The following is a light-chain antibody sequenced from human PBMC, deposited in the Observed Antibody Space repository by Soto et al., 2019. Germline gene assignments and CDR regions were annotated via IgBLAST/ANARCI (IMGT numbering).Light chain of an antibody. J-gene: IGKJ1*01. CDR2: HAS. Sequence: EIVLTQSPGTLSLSPGERATLSCRASQSVSSSYLAWYQQIPGQAPRLLIYHASSMATGIPDMFSGRGSETDVTLTISRLEREDFAVYYCQQYDRSTTFGQGTKVEIK. CDR3: QQYDRSTT. CDR1: QSVSSSY. V-gene: IGKV3-20*01.